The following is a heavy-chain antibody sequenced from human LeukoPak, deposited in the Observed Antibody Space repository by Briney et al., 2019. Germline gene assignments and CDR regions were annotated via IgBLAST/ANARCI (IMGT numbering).Heavy chain of an antibody. D-gene: IGHD6-19*01. CDR3: ARRSYSSAWSLGY. CDR2: IYPGDSDT. CDR1: GYSFTTYW. Sequence: GESLKIPCKGSGYSFTTYWIGWVRQMPGKGLEWMGIIYPGDSDTRYSPSFQGQVTISADKSLTTAYLQWSSLKASDTAMYYCARRSYSSAWSLGYWGQGTLVTVSS. V-gene: IGHV5-51*01. J-gene: IGHJ4*02.